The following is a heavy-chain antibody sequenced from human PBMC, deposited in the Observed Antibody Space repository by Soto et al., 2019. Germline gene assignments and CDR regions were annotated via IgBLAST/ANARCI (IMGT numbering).Heavy chain of an antibody. Sequence: LRLSCAASGFTFNIYAMTWVRQAPGKGLEWVSTTGATGRTTYYSDSMKGRFTVSRDNSKNTLDLQMSNLRAEDTAVYYCATVHNTSRSFDYWGQGTLVTVSS. J-gene: IGHJ4*02. D-gene: IGHD1-20*01. CDR1: GFTFNIYA. V-gene: IGHV3-23*01. CDR3: ATVHNTSRSFDY. CDR2: TGATGRTT.